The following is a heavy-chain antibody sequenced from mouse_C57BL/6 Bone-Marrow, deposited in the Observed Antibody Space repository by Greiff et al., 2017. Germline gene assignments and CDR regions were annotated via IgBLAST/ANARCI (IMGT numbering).Heavy chain of an antibody. V-gene: IGHV14-4*01. Sequence: EVQLVESGAELVRPGASVKLSCTASGFNIKDDYMHWVKQRPEQGLEWIGWIDPENGDTEYASKFQGKATITADTSSNPAYLQLRSLTSEDTAVYDCTALWYFDYWGQGTTLTVSS. J-gene: IGHJ2*01. CDR3: TALWYFDY. CDR2: IDPENGDT. CDR1: GFNIKDDY. D-gene: IGHD1-1*02.